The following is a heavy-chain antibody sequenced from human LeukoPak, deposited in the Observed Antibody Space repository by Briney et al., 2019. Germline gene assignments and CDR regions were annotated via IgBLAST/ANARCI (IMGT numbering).Heavy chain of an antibody. CDR2: IIPILGIA. CDR3: AKYYYGSGSNDYNYYGMDV. D-gene: IGHD3-10*01. J-gene: IGHJ6*02. V-gene: IGHV1-69*02. CDR1: GYTFTGYY. Sequence: GASVKASCKASGYTFTGYYMHWVRQAPGQGFEWMGRIIPILGIANYAQKFQGRVTITADKSTSTAYMELSGLRSKDTAVYYCAKYYYGSGSNDYNYYGMDVWGQGTTVTVSS.